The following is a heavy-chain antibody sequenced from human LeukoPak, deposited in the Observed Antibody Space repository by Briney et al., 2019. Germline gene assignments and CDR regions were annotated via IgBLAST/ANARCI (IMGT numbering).Heavy chain of an antibody. Sequence: GASVKVSCTASGYTFTSYYMHWVRQAPGQGLEWMGIINPSGGSTSYAQKFQGRVTITADESTSTAYMELSSLRSEDTAVYYCARDPHYYGSGSYFDYWGQGTLVTVSS. CDR2: INPSGGST. V-gene: IGHV1-46*01. D-gene: IGHD3-10*01. J-gene: IGHJ4*02. CDR1: GYTFTSYY. CDR3: ARDPHYYGSGSYFDY.